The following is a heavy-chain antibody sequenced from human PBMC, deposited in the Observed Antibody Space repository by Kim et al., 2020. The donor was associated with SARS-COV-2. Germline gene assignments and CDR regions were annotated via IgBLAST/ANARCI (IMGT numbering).Heavy chain of an antibody. CDR2: IGITGSRI. CDR1: GFNFKAYS. Sequence: GGSLRLSCAASGFNFKAYSFSWVRQAPGKGLEWISYIGITGSRIYNADSVKGRFTISRDSARNSVYLQMNDLRDEDTAVYYCARDHESPGDPFMDVWGQGTTVTVSS. D-gene: IGHD3-10*01. CDR3: ARDHESPGDPFMDV. V-gene: IGHV3-48*02. J-gene: IGHJ6*02.